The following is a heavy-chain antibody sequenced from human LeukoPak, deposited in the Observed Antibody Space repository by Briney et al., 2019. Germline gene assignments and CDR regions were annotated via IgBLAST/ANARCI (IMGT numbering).Heavy chain of an antibody. J-gene: IGHJ3*02. V-gene: IGHV4-4*07. CDR2: IYTSGST. CDR3: ARDLFGDLRSDDAFDI. Sequence: PSETLSLTCTVSGGSISSYYWSWIRQPAGKGLEWIGRIYTSGSTNYNPSLKSRVTMSVDTYKNQFSLKLSSVTAADTAVYYCARDLFGDLRSDDAFDIWGQGTMVTVSS. D-gene: IGHD4-17*01. CDR1: GGSISSYY.